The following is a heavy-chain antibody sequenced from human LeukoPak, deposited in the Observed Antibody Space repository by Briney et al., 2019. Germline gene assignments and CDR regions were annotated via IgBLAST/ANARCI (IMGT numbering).Heavy chain of an antibody. V-gene: IGHV4-30-2*01. CDR2: IYHSGST. Sequence: SETLSLTCAVSGGSISSGGYSWSWIRQPPGKGLEWIGYIYHSGSTNYNPSLKSRVTISVDTSKNQFSLKLSSVTAADTAVYYCARGLGYSYGPLWWFDPWGQGTLVTVSS. CDR1: GGSISSGGYS. CDR3: ARGLGYSYGPLWWFDP. D-gene: IGHD5-18*01. J-gene: IGHJ5*02.